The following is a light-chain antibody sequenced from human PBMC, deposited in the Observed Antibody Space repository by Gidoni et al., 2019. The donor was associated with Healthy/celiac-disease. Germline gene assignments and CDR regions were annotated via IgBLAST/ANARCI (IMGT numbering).Light chain of an antibody. Sequence: QSVLTQPPSVSAAPGQKVTISCSGSSSNIGNNYVSWYQQLPGTAPKLLIYDNNKRPSGIPDRFSGSKPGTSATLGITGLQIGDEADYYCGTWDSSLSAVVFGGGTKLTVL. J-gene: IGLJ2*01. CDR3: GTWDSSLSAVV. CDR2: DNN. CDR1: SSNIGNNY. V-gene: IGLV1-51*01.